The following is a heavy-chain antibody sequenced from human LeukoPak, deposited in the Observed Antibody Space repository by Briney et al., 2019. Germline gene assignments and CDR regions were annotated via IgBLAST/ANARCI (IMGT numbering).Heavy chain of an antibody. CDR3: ARGGWFGEPYYFDY. D-gene: IGHD3-10*01. CDR2: ISAYNGNT. CDR1: GYTFTSYG. Sequence: PLASVKVSCKASGYTFTSYGISWVRQAPRQGLEWMGLISAYNGNTNYAQKLQGRVTMTTDTSTSTAYMELRSLRSDDTAVYYCARGGWFGEPYYFDYWGQGTLVTVSS. J-gene: IGHJ4*02. V-gene: IGHV1-18*01.